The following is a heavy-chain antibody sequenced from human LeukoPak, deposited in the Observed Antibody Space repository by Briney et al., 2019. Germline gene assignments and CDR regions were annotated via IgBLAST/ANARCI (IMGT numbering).Heavy chain of an antibody. D-gene: IGHD6-13*01. J-gene: IGHJ6*03. CDR3: ASLLFSSSWSHYYSYYMDV. Sequence: GRSLRLSCAASGFTFSTFAMHWVRHPPDKGLEWGAVIAYDGSNKYYADSVKGRFTISRDNSKDTLYLQMNSLRAEDTAVYYCASLLFSSSWSHYYSYYMDVWGKGTTVTVSS. V-gene: IGHV3-30*04. CDR1: GFTFSTFA. CDR2: IAYDGSNK.